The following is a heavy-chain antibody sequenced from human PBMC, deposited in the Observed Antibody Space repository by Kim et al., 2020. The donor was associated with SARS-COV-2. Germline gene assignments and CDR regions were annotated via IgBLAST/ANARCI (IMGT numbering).Heavy chain of an antibody. CDR1: GGSISSYY. J-gene: IGHJ5*02. Sequence: SETLSLTCTVSGGSISSYYWSWIRQPPGKGLEWIGYIYYSGSTNYNPSLKSRVTISVDTSKNQFSLKLSSVTAADTAVYYCSRGEGYRSGWHHVSQVSWFDPWGQGTLVTVSS. CDR2: IYYSGST. V-gene: IGHV4-59*13. CDR3: SRGEGYRSGWHHVSQVSWFDP. D-gene: IGHD6-19*01.